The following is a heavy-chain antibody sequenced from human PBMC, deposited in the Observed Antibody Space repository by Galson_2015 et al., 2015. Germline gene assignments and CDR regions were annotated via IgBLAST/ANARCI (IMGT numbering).Heavy chain of an antibody. CDR2: IYYSGST. CDR3: ARGANYDILTGYYPKIFDY. J-gene: IGHJ4*02. Sequence: TLSLTCTVSGASIRSGGYYWMWIRQHPGKGPEWIGYIYYSGSTFYNPSLKSPIAMSVDTSKNQFSLKLSSVTAADTAVYYCARGANYDILTGYYPKIFDYWGRGTLVTVSS. D-gene: IGHD3-9*01. CDR1: GASIRSGGYY. V-gene: IGHV4-31*01.